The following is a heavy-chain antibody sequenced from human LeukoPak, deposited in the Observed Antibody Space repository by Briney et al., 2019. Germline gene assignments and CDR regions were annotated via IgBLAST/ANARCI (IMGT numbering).Heavy chain of an antibody. D-gene: IGHD3-22*01. J-gene: IGHJ1*01. CDR2: IKRETDGGTI. Sequence: GGSLRLSCAASGFTFSDGSMSWVRQAPGKGLEWLGRIKRETDGGTIDYAAPVKGRFTISRDDSRNTLYLQMDSLKIEDTAVYYCTTDRYYDNSELQFQHWGQGTLVTVSS. V-gene: IGHV3-15*01. CDR3: TTDRYYDNSELQFQH. CDR1: GFTFSDGS.